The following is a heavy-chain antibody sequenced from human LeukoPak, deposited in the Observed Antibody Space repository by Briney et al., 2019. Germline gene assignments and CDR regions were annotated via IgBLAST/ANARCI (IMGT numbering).Heavy chain of an antibody. Sequence: PGGSLRLSCAASGFTFSSYGMHWVRQAPGKGLEWVAFIRYDGSNKYYADSVQGRFTISRDNSKNTLYLQMNSLRAEDTAVYYCAKGFGYYYDSSGYYYFDYWGQGTLVTVSS. CDR1: GFTFSSYG. V-gene: IGHV3-30*02. CDR3: AKGFGYYYDSSGYYYFDY. D-gene: IGHD3-22*01. CDR2: IRYDGSNK. J-gene: IGHJ4*02.